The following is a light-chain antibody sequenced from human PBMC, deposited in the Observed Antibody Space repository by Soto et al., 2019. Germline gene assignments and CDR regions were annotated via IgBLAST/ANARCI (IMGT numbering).Light chain of an antibody. J-gene: IGKJ2*01. V-gene: IGKV3-11*01. Sequence: EIVLTQSPATLSLSPGERATLSCRASQSISYNLAWYQQKPGQAPRLLIYDASNRATGVPARFSGSGSGTDFTHSISSLEPEDFAVCYCQQRGNWPLYTFGQGSRLEIK. CDR2: DAS. CDR1: QSISYN. CDR3: QQRGNWPLYT.